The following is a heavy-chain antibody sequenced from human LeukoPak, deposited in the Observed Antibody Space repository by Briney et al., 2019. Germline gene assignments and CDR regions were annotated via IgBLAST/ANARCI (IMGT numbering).Heavy chain of an antibody. CDR3: ARGVGYDSSGYPDNWFDP. V-gene: IGHV4-30-2*01. J-gene: IGHJ5*02. Sequence: SETLSLTCTVSGGSISSGGYYWSWIRQPPGKGLEWIGYIYHSGSTYYNPSLKSRVTISVDRSKNQFSLKLSSVTAADTAVYYCARGVGYDSSGYPDNWFDPWGQGTLVTVSS. CDR1: GGSISSGGYY. CDR2: IYHSGST. D-gene: IGHD3-22*01.